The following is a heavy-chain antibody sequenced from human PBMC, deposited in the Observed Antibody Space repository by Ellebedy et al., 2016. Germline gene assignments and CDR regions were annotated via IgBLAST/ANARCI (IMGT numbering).Heavy chain of an antibody. D-gene: IGHD3-3*01. CDR1: GYTFTSYG. V-gene: IGHV1-18*01. CDR3: ATLRGGYFDY. CDR2: ISAYNGNT. J-gene: IGHJ4*02. Sequence: ASVKVSCXASGYTFTSYGISWVRQAPGQGLEWMGWISAYNGNTNYAQKLQGRVTMTTDTSTSTAYMELRSLRSEDTAVYYCATLRGGYFDYWGQGTLVTVSS.